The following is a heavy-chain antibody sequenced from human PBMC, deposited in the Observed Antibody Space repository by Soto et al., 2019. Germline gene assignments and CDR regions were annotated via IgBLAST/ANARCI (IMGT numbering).Heavy chain of an antibody. V-gene: IGHV1-69*02. CDR1: GGTFSSYT. CDR2: IIPILGIA. J-gene: IGHJ4*02. CDR3: ARAGGGDRAVDY. D-gene: IGHD2-21*02. Sequence: QVQLVQSGAEVKKPGSSVKVSCKASGGTFSSYTISWVRQAPGQGLEWMGRIIPILGIANYAQKFQGRVTITADKSTSTAYMELSSLRSEDTAVYYCARAGGGDRAVDYWGQGTLVTVSS.